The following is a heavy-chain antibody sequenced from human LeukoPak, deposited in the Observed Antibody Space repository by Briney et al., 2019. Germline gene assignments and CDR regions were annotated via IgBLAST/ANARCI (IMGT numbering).Heavy chain of an antibody. CDR2: IYTSGST. CDR3: ARDRNGDYADY. V-gene: IGHV4-61*02. D-gene: IGHD1-1*01. CDR1: GGSISSGSYY. Sequence: SETLSLTCTVSGGSISSGSYYWSWIRQPAGKGLEWIGRIYTSGSTNYNPSLKSRVTISVDTSMNQFSLKLSSVTAADTAVYYCARDRNGDYADYWGQGTLVTVSS. J-gene: IGHJ4*02.